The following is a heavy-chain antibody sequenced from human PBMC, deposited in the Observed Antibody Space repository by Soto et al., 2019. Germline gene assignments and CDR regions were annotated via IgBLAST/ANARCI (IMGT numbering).Heavy chain of an antibody. J-gene: IGHJ6*03. CDR2: IYYSGST. CDR3: ERDDFLVQAADYYYYYYIGV. D-gene: IGHD6-13*01. Sequence: SETLSLTWTVSGGSISSYDWSWIRQPPGKGLEWIGYIYYSGSTNYNPSLKSRVTISVDTSKNQFSLKLSSVTAADTAVYYCERDDFLVQAADYYYYYYIGVWGKRTTVTVPS. CDR1: GGSISSYD. V-gene: IGHV4-59*01.